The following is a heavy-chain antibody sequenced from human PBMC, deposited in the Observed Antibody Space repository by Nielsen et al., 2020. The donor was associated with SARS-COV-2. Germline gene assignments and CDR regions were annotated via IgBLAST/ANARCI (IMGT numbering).Heavy chain of an antibody. V-gene: IGHV4-59*13. D-gene: IGHD3-10*01. Sequence: SETLSLTCTVSGGSISSYYWSWIRQPPGKGLEWIGYIYYSGSTNYNPSLKSRVTISLDTSENQFSLKLSSVTAADTAVYYCASFASGTFSIHVWGQGTSVTVSS. CDR2: IYYSGST. CDR3: ASFASGTFSIHV. J-gene: IGHJ6*02. CDR1: GGSISSYY.